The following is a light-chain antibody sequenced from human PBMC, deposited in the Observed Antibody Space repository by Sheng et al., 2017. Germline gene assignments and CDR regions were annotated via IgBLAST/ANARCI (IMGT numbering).Light chain of an antibody. CDR3: LLSYTGAWV. CDR1: TGAVTSGHY. Sequence: QAVVTQEPSLTVSPGGTVTLTCGSSTGAVTSGHYPYWFQQKPGQAPRTLIYDTSNKLSWTPARFSGSLLGAKAALDPFRVAQPEDEAEYFCLLSYTGAWVFGGGTKLTVL. J-gene: IGLJ2*01. CDR2: DTS. V-gene: IGLV7-46*01.